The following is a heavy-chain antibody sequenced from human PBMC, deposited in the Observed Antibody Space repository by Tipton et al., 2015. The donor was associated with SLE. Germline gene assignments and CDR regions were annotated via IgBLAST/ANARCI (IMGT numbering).Heavy chain of an antibody. Sequence: TLSLTCSVSGDSFYSSHDQWDWIRQSPGMGLEWIGSRFSGGSTYYNPSLKSRDSMSVDTSKNQFSLRLSSVTAADTAVYYCERVERGPRYFDLWGHGTLVTVSS. CDR1: GDSFYSSHDQ. V-gene: IGHV4-39*07. J-gene: IGHJ2*01. CDR3: ERVERGPRYFDL. D-gene: IGHD1-26*01. CDR2: RFSGGST.